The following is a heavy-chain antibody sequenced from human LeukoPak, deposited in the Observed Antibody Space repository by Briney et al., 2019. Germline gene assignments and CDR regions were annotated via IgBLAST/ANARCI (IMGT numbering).Heavy chain of an antibody. CDR3: AGAEEAIAVAGIDY. V-gene: IGHV1-18*01. CDR2: ISAYNGNT. J-gene: IGHJ4*02. CDR1: GYTFTSYG. Sequence: GASVKVSCKASGYTFTSYGISWVRQAPGQGLEWMGWISAYNGNTNYAQKLQGRVTMTTDTSTSTAYMELRSLRSDDTAVYYCAGAEEAIAVAGIDYWGQGTLVTVSS. D-gene: IGHD6-19*01.